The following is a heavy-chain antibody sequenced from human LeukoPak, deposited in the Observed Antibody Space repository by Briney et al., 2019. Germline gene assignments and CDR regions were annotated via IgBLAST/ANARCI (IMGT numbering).Heavy chain of an antibody. CDR3: ARDKKSGESSEIDY. D-gene: IGHD3-10*01. V-gene: IGHV3-74*03. Sequence: GGSLRLSCAASGFTFSNYWVHWVRQAPGKGLVWVSRINRDGSTTKYADSVKGRFTVSRENAKNTLNLQMNSLRAEDTAVYYCARDKKSGESSEIDYWGQGTLVTVSS. CDR2: INRDGSTT. CDR1: GFTFSNYW. J-gene: IGHJ4*02.